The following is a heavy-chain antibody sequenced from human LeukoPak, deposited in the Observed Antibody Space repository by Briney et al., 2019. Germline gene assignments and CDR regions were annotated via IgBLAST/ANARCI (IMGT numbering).Heavy chain of an antibody. V-gene: IGHV3-66*01. CDR1: GFTVSSNH. J-gene: IGHJ4*02. CDR3: ARDTRYYDSSGYYWLDY. CDR2: IYNDVST. D-gene: IGHD3-22*01. Sequence: GGSLRLSCAASGFTVSSNHMSWVRQAPGKGLEWVSVIYNDVSTNYADSVKGRFTISRDNSKNTLYLQMNSLRAEDTAVYFCARDTRYYDSSGYYWLDYWGQGTLVTVSS.